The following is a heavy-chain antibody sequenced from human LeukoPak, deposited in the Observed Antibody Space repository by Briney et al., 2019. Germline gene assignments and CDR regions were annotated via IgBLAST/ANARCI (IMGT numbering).Heavy chain of an antibody. CDR1: GYSFTSYW. J-gene: IGHJ6*04. CDR2: IYPGDSDT. V-gene: IGHV5-51*01. CDR3: ARQTAVAGYYYYGMDV. D-gene: IGHD6-13*01. Sequence: GESLKISCKGSGYSFTSYWIGSVRQMPGKGLEWMGIIYPGDSDTRYSPSFQGQVTISADKSISTAYLQWSSLKASDTAMYYCARQTAVAGYYYYGMDVWGKGTTVTVSS.